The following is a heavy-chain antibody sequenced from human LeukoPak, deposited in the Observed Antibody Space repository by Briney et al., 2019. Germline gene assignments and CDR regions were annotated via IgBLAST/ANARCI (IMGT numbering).Heavy chain of an antibody. CDR2: ISYDGSNK. D-gene: IGHD6-19*01. Sequence: GGSLRLSCAASGFTLSSYGMHWVRQAPGKGLEWVAVISYDGSNKYYADSVKGRFTISRDNSKNTLYLQMNSLRAEDTAVYYCAKDPAGWTVAAPFQHWGQGTLVTVSS. J-gene: IGHJ1*01. CDR3: AKDPAGWTVAAPFQH. CDR1: GFTLSSYG. V-gene: IGHV3-30*18.